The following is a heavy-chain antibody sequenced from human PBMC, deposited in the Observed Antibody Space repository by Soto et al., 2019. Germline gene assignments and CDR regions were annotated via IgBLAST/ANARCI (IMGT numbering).Heavy chain of an antibody. CDR3: ARWRPTYYYDSSGYYLFDY. V-gene: IGHV4-34*01. J-gene: IGHJ4*02. Sequence: SETLSLTWAVFGGSFRGFYCSWIRQPQGKGLEWIGEINHSGSTNYNPSLKSRVTISVDTSKNQFSLKLSSVTAADTAVYYCARWRPTYYYDSSGYYLFDYWGQGTLVTVSS. CDR1: GGSFRGFY. CDR2: INHSGST. D-gene: IGHD3-22*01.